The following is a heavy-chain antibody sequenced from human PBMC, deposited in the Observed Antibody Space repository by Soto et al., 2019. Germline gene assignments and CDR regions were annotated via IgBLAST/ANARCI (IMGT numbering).Heavy chain of an antibody. CDR1: GASVSISTYY. Sequence: QMQLQESGPGLMKPSETLSLSCTVSGASVSISTYYWGWIRQPPGKGLEWIGTVHYSGTTHYTPSLKSRVTISGDTSKNQFSLKLSSVTAADTAVYYCASQVKTFYYGSSGYYPDYWGQGALVTVSS. J-gene: IGHJ4*02. V-gene: IGHV4-39*01. CDR3: ASQVKTFYYGSSGYYPDY. D-gene: IGHD3-22*01. CDR2: VHYSGTT.